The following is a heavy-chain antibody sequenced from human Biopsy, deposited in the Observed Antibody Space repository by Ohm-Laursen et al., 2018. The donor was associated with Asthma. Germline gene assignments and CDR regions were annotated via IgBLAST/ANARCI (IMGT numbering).Heavy chain of an antibody. D-gene: IGHD3-3*02. V-gene: IGHV3-21*06. CDR3: ARTFHFWSPYHAEHYQL. CDR2: ITDTSRYI. CDR1: GFTFSHYN. J-gene: IGHJ1*01. Sequence: GSLRLSCTATGFTFSHYNMNWVRQAPGKGLEWVSSITDTSRYIKYADSVKGRFTISRDNAKNSLYLQMNSLRAEDTAVYYCARTFHFWSPYHAEHYQLWGQGTLVTVPS.